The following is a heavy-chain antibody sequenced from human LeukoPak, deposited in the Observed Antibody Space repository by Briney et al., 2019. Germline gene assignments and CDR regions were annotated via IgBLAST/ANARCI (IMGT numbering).Heavy chain of an antibody. V-gene: IGHV3-30*04. D-gene: IGHD3/OR15-3a*01. CDR1: GFTFSSYA. Sequence: PGGSLRLSCAASGFTFSSYAMHWVRQAPGKGLEWVAVISYDGSNKYYADSVKGRFTISRDNAKNTVYLQMDRLRAEDTAVYFCAKRGVVIRVILVGFHKEAYYFESWGQGALVTVSS. J-gene: IGHJ4*02. CDR2: ISYDGSNK. CDR3: AKRGVVIRVILVGFHKEAYYFES.